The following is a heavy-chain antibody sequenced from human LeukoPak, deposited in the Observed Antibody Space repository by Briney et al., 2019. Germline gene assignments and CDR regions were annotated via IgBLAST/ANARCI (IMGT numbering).Heavy chain of an antibody. V-gene: IGHV1-24*01. Sequence: ASVKVSCKVSGYSLRDLSMHWVRQTPGKGLEWMGGSDPEDGKTIYAQDFQGRVTMTEDTSTHTIYMELSSLRSEDTAVYYCATGAYGWPFFDNWGQETLVIVSS. CDR1: GYSLRDLS. J-gene: IGHJ4*02. D-gene: IGHD3-10*01. CDR3: ATGAYGWPFFDN. CDR2: SDPEDGKT.